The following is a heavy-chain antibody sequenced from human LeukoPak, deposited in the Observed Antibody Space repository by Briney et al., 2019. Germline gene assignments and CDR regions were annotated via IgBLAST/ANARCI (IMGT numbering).Heavy chain of an antibody. CDR1: GFTFSSYG. CDR2: IRYDGSNK. Sequence: GGSLRLSCAASGFTFSSYGMHWVRQAPGKGLEWVAFIRYDGSNKYYADSVKGRFTISRDNSKNTLYLQMNSLRAEDTAVYYCAKVEEAMVRGVTFDYWGQGTLVTVSS. CDR3: AKVEEAMVRGVTFDY. D-gene: IGHD3-10*01. J-gene: IGHJ4*02. V-gene: IGHV3-30*02.